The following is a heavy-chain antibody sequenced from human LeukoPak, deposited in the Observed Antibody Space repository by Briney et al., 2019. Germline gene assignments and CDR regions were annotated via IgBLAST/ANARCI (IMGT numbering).Heavy chain of an antibody. CDR1: GCAFSSYA. J-gene: IGHJ6*04. V-gene: IGHV3-64D*06. D-gene: IGHD2-2*01. CDR3: VKTPRWIVVVPAATHPLYGMDV. Sequence: GGSLRLSCSASGCAFSSYAMHWVRQAPGKGLEYVSAISSNGGSTYYADSVKGRFTISRDNSKNTLYLQMSSLRAEDTAVYYCVKTPRWIVVVPAATHPLYGMDVWGKGTTVTVSS. CDR2: ISSNGGST.